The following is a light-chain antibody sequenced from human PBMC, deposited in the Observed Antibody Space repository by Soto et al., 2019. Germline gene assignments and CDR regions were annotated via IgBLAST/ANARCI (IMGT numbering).Light chain of an antibody. CDR2: EVS. V-gene: IGLV2-14*01. CDR3: CSSTGTSTLP. J-gene: IGLJ1*01. CDR1: TSDIGTYSY. Sequence: QSVLTQPASVSGSPGQSVTISCTGTTSDIGTYSYVSWYQQHAGKAPKLIIYEVSHRPSGVSNRCSGSKSGSTASLTISGLQAEDEAHYYCCSSTGTSTLPFATAPKATVL.